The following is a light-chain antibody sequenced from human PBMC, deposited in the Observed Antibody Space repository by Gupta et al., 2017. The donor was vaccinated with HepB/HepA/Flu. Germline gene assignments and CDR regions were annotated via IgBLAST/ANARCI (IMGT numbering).Light chain of an antibody. CDR2: GAS. J-gene: IGKJ1*01. Sequence: DIQLTQSTSSLSSSVGDRVTITCLSTQTIANYLNWYRQKPGTAPELLIYGASRVRSGVPSRFSGSSSGTNFTLTISSLQPEDFATYYCQQRNSPLWTFGQGTNVEIK. V-gene: IGKV1-39*01. CDR3: QQRNSPLWT. CDR1: QTIANY.